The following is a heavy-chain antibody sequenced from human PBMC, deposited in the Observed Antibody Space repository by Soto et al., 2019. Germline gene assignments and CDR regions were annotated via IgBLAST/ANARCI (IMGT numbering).Heavy chain of an antibody. V-gene: IGHV4-34*01. CDR3: ARRVVGALDY. CDR1: GGSFSGYY. D-gene: IGHD2-15*01. Sequence: SEILSLTCAVYGGSFSGYYWIWIRQPPGRGLEWIGEINHSGSTNYNPSLKSRVTISVDTSKNQFSLKLSSVTAAGTAVYYCARRVVGALDYWGQGTLVTVSS. CDR2: INHSGST. J-gene: IGHJ4*02.